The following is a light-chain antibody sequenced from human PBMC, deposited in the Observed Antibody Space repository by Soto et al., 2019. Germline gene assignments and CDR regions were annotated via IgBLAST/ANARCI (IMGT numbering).Light chain of an antibody. V-gene: IGKV1-39*01. Sequence: DIQMTQSPSSMSASVGDRVTITCRASQSMSSYLDWYQQKPGKAPKLLIYAASRWQSGVPSRFSGSGSGTDFTLTISRLQPEDFATYYCQQIDSTPRTFGQGTKVEIK. CDR2: AAS. CDR1: QSMSSY. J-gene: IGKJ1*01. CDR3: QQIDSTPRT.